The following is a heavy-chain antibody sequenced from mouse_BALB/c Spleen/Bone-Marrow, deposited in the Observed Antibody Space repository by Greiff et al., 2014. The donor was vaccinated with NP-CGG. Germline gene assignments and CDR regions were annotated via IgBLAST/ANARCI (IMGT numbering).Heavy chain of an antibody. CDR3: ARRNGNYYVDY. D-gene: IGHD2-1*01. Sequence: EVQLQQSGPDLVKPSQSLSLTCTVTGYSITSGYSWHWIRQFPGNKLEWMGYIHYSGTTNYNPSLKSRISITRDTSKNQFFLQLNSVTTDDTATYYGARRNGNYYVDYWGQGTTLTVSS. CDR2: IHYSGTT. CDR1: GYSITSGYS. V-gene: IGHV3-1*02. J-gene: IGHJ2*01.